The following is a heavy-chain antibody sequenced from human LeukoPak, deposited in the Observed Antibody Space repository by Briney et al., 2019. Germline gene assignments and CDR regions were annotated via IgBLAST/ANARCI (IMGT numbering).Heavy chain of an antibody. D-gene: IGHD3-10*01. CDR2: ISGSGGST. V-gene: IGHV3-23*01. CDR3: ARSHYVSGSYYGYYFDY. CDR1: GFTFSSYA. Sequence: GGSLRLSCAASGFTFSSYAMSWVRQAPGKGLEWVSAISGSGGSTYYADSVKGRFTISRDNSKNTLYLQMNSLRAEDTAVYYCARSHYVSGSYYGYYFDYWGQGTLVTVSS. J-gene: IGHJ4*02.